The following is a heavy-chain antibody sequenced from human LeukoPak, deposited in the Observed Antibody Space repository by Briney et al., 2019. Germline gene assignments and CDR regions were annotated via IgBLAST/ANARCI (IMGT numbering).Heavy chain of an antibody. Sequence: GALRLSCAASGFTFSSYSMNWVRQAPGKGLEWVSSISSSSSYIYYAHSVKGRFTISRDNAKNSMYMQMNSLRDEDTAVYYCARQIWFGELSDGMDVWGQGTTVTVSS. V-gene: IGHV3-21*01. CDR3: ARQIWFGELSDGMDV. CDR1: GFTFSSYS. J-gene: IGHJ6*02. CDR2: ISSSSSYI. D-gene: IGHD3-10*01.